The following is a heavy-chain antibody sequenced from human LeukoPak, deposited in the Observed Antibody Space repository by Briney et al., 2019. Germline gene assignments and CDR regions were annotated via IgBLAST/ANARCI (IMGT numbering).Heavy chain of an antibody. V-gene: IGHV4-30-2*01. Sequence: SETLSLTCTDSGGSLSSGGYYWSCIRQPPGKGLEWIGYIYHGGTDYCQPSLKSRVTISVDRSKSQFSLKLSSVTAADTAVYYCARAFSSSSAFDIWGQATMVTVSS. J-gene: IGHJ3*02. CDR3: ARAFSSSSAFDI. D-gene: IGHD6-6*01. CDR1: GGSLSSGGYY. CDR2: IYHGGTD.